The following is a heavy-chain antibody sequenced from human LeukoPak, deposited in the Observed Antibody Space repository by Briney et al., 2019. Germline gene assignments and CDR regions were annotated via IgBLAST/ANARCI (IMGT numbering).Heavy chain of an antibody. J-gene: IGHJ6*02. CDR2: INSDGSST. V-gene: IGHV3-74*01. CDR3: ARGGDIVVVPAAMDYYYGMDV. Sequence: PGGSLRLSCAASGFTFSSYWMHWFRQAPGRGLVWVSRINSDGSSTSYADSVKGRFTISRDNAKNTLYLQMNSLRAEDTAVYYCARGGDIVVVPAAMDYYYGMDVWGQGTTVTVSS. CDR1: GFTFSSYW. D-gene: IGHD2-2*01.